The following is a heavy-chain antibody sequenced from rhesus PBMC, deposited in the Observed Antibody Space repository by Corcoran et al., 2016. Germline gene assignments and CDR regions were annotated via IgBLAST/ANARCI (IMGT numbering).Heavy chain of an antibody. CDR3: ARRPLAAGDLTYWYFDL. CDR1: GGPISGYY. D-gene: IGHD6-13*01. V-gene: IGHV4-165*02. J-gene: IGHJ2*01. Sequence: QVQLQEAGPGLGKPSETLSLTCEVPGGPISGYYGNWLRQPPGKGLEWIGYIVGSSGSTYYNPSLKSRVTISTDTSKNQFSLKLSSVTAADTAVYYCARRPLAAGDLTYWYFDLWGPGTPITISS. CDR2: IVGSSGST.